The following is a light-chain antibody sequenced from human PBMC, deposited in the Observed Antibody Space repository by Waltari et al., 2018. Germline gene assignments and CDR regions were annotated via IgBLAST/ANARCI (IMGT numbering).Light chain of an antibody. CDR2: DND. CDR3: GTWDSSLSDVV. Sequence: QSVLTQPPPVSAAPGQKVTIPCSGTNPNIGKKDRPWYQQVPGTAPKLLIYDNDKRPSGIPDRFSGFKSGTSATLGITGLQTGDEAEYYCGTWDSSLSDVVFGGGTKLTVL. V-gene: IGLV1-51*01. J-gene: IGLJ3*02. CDR1: NPNIGKKD.